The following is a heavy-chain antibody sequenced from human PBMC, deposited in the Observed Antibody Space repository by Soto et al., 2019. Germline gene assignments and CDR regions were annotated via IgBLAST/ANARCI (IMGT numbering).Heavy chain of an antibody. CDR3: ARGGGWVGEASFDS. CDR1: GYTFTSYT. Sequence: QVPLEQSGAEVKKPGASVKVSCKTSGYTFTSYTLHWVRQAPGQGLEWMGWINAGNGREKYSQRFQDRVSLSSDKSAPTAYRELRSLRSEDRAMYYCARGGGWVGEASFDSWGQGTLVTVSS. CDR2: INAGNGRE. V-gene: IGHV1-3*01. D-gene: IGHD3-10*01. J-gene: IGHJ4*02.